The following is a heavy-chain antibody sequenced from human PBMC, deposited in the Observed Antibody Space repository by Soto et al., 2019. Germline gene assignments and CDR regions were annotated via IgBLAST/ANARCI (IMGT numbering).Heavy chain of an antibody. Sequence: QVQLVESGGGVVQPGRSLRLSCAASGFDFNTYGLHWVRQAPGKGLEWVAAISFDGGSQYYADSVKGRFTVSRDKSNSTLYLQMNSLGAEDTATYFCAKDSSLTAAGSGGWFDPWGPGTLVIVSS. V-gene: IGHV3-30*18. CDR1: GFDFNTYG. CDR2: ISFDGGSQ. CDR3: AKDSSLTAAGSGGWFDP. J-gene: IGHJ5*02. D-gene: IGHD6-13*01.